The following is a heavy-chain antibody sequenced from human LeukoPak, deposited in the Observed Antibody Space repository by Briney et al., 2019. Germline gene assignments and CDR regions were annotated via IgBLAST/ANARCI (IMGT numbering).Heavy chain of an antibody. CDR3: AKAKTGYSSSSVDY. V-gene: IGHV3-30*18. CDR2: ISYDGSNK. D-gene: IGHD6-13*01. J-gene: IGHJ4*02. Sequence: GGSLRLSCAASGFTFSSYGMHWVRQAPGKGLEWVAVISYDGSNKYYADSVKGRFTISRDNSKNTLYLQMNSLRAEDTAVYYCAKAKTGYSSSSVDYWGQGTLVTVSS. CDR1: GFTFSSYG.